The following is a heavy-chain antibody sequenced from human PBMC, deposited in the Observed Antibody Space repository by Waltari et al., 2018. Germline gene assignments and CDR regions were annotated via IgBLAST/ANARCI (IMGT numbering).Heavy chain of an antibody. V-gene: IGHV3-74*01. J-gene: IGHJ4*02. D-gene: IGHD2-2*01. Sequence: LVESGGGLVQPGGSLRLSCVASGITFTHHWMHWVRQAPGKGLVWVARLNFDGTSTDYADSVRGRFTISRDNTRNMLFLQMTNLRADDTAVYYCAREAASSFDQWGQGTLVTVSS. CDR1: GITFTHHW. CDR3: AREAASSFDQ. CDR2: LNFDGTST.